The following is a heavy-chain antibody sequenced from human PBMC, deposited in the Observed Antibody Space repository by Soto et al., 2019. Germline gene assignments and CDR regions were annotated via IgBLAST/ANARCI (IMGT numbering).Heavy chain of an antibody. J-gene: IGHJ4*02. CDR2: INTKNGNT. CDR3: AGDQPPYSYGWYY. D-gene: IGHD6-19*01. V-gene: IGHV1-18*01. Sequence: ASVKVSCKASGYTFTSYGIIWVRQAPGQGLEWIGWINTKNGNTHYAQKLQGRVTMTTDTSTTTAYMELRSLRTDDTAVYFCAGDQPPYSYGWYYWGQGTLVTVSS. CDR1: GYTFTSYG.